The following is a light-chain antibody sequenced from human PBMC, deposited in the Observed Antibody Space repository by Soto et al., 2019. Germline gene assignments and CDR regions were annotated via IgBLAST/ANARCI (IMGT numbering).Light chain of an antibody. CDR1: QSVSSSY. CDR2: GAS. CDR3: QHRSNWPLT. V-gene: IGKV3D-20*02. J-gene: IGKJ4*01. Sequence: EIVLTQSPATLSLSPGERATLSCWASQSVSSSYLAWYQQKPGLAPRLLIYGASSRATGVPDRFSGSGSGTDFTLSISSLEPEDSAVYYCQHRSNWPLTFGGGTKVDIK.